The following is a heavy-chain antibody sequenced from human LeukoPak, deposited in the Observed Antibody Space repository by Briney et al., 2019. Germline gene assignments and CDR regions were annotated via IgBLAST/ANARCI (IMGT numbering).Heavy chain of an antibody. D-gene: IGHD4/OR15-4a*01. V-gene: IGHV5-51*01. CDR2: VHPGDSDT. CDR3: ARQPGTGANRNAFDL. Sequence: GESLKISCQGSGFDFTTYWIGWVRQMPGKGLEWMGIVHPGDSDTRYSPSFQGQVTISADRSISTAYLQWNSLKASDTAMYFCARQPGTGANRNAFDLWGQGTKVTVSS. J-gene: IGHJ3*01. CDR1: GFDFTTYW.